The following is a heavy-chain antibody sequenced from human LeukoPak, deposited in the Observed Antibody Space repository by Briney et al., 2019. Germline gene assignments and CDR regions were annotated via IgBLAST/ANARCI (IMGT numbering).Heavy chain of an antibody. CDR1: GGSISSYY. V-gene: IGHV4-59*01. Sequence: SETLSLTCTVSGGSISSYYWSWIRQPPGKGLEWIGYIYYSGSTNYNPSLKSRVTISVDTSKNQFSLKLSSVTAADTAVYYCARDTYYYDSSGPAFDIWGQGTMVTVSS. D-gene: IGHD3-22*01. J-gene: IGHJ3*02. CDR3: ARDTYYYDSSGPAFDI. CDR2: IYYSGST.